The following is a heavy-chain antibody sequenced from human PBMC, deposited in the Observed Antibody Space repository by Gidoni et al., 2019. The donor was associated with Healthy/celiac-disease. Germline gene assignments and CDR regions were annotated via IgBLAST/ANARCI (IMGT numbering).Heavy chain of an antibody. J-gene: IGHJ6*02. CDR2: ISGSGGST. CDR1: GFTFSSYA. V-gene: IGHV3-23*01. Sequence: EVQLLESGGGLVQPGGSLRLSCAASGFTFSSYAMSWVRQAPGKGLEWVSAISGSGGSTYYADSVKGRFTISRDNSKNTLYLQMNSLRAEDTAVYYCAKGPPGGSYYYYYGMDVWGQGTTVTVSS. CDR3: AKGPPGGSYYYYYGMDV. D-gene: IGHD1-26*01.